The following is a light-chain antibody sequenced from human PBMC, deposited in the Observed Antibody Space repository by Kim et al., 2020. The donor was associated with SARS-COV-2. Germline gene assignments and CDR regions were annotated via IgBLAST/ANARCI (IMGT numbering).Light chain of an antibody. Sequence: SYELTQPPSVSVSPGQTASITCSGDKLGDKYAYWYQQKSGQSPVVVIYQDNKRPSGIPERFSGSNSGNTATLTISGTQAMDEADYYCQAWDSRSYVVFGGGPQLTV. CDR1: KLGDKY. CDR3: QAWDSRSYVV. CDR2: QDN. V-gene: IGLV3-1*01. J-gene: IGLJ2*01.